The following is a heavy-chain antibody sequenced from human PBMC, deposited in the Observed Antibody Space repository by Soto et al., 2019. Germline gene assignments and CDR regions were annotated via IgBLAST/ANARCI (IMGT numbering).Heavy chain of an antibody. Sequence: SVKVSCKASGGTFSSYAISWVRQAPGQGLEWMGGIIPIFGTANYAQKFQGRVTITADESTSTAYMELSSLRSEDTAVYYCATHLNYYGSGSYYNVVPDDYWGQGTLVTISS. CDR1: GGTFSSYA. J-gene: IGHJ4*02. CDR2: IIPIFGTA. V-gene: IGHV1-69*13. D-gene: IGHD3-10*01. CDR3: ATHLNYYGSGSYYNVVPDDY.